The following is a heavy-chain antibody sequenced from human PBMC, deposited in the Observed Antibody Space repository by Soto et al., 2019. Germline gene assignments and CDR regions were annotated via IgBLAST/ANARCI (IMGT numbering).Heavy chain of an antibody. CDR3: ARGSSLNY. CDR2: IKQDGSEQ. CDR1: GFTLSSYW. Sequence: EVQLVESGGGLVQPGGSLRLSCVGSGFTLSSYWMSWARQAPGKGLEWLANIKQDGSEQHYVDSVKGRFSISRDNAKTSLLLHMSSVRDEDTAVYYCARGSSLNYWGQGTLVTVSS. J-gene: IGHJ4*02. V-gene: IGHV3-7*01. D-gene: IGHD6-13*01.